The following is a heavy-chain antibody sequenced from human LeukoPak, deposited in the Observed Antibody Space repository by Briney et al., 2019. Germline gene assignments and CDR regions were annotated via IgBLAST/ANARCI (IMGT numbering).Heavy chain of an antibody. CDR1: GYSISSGYY. CDR3: ARRYYDFWSGYYPAAFDI. V-gene: IGHV4-38-2*01. J-gene: IGHJ3*02. CDR2: IYHSGST. Sequence: SETLSLTCAVSGYSISSGYYWGWIRQPPGTGLEWIGSIYHSGSTYYNPSLKSRVTISVDTSKNQSSLKLSSVTAADTAVYYCARRYYDFWSGYYPAAFDIWGQGTMVTVSS. D-gene: IGHD3-3*01.